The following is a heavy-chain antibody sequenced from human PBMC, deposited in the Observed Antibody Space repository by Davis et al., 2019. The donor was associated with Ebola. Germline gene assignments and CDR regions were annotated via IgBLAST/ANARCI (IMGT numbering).Heavy chain of an antibody. CDR3: ARTSYDYIWGSYRNGEHLDY. CDR1: GFTFSSYS. J-gene: IGHJ4*02. D-gene: IGHD3-16*02. Sequence: GSLKISCAASGFTFSSYSMNWVRQAPGKGLEWVSSISSRSSYIYYADSVKGRFTISRDNAKNSLYLQMNSLRAEDTAVYYCARTSYDYIWGSYRNGEHLDYWGQGTLVTVSS. V-gene: IGHV3-21*01. CDR2: ISSRSSYI.